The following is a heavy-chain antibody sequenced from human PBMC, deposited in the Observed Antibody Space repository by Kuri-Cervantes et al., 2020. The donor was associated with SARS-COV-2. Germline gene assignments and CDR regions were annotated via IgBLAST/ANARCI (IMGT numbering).Heavy chain of an antibody. CDR3: ARPGYCSSTSCYNNWFDP. V-gene: IGHV4-34*01. Sequence: ESLKISCAVYGGSFSGYYWSWIRQPPGKGLEWIGEINHSGSTNYNPSLKSRVTISVDTSKNQISLKLSSVTAADTAVYYCARPGYCSSTSCYNNWFDPWGQGTLVTVSS. D-gene: IGHD2-2*02. CDR2: INHSGST. CDR1: GGSFSGYY. J-gene: IGHJ5*02.